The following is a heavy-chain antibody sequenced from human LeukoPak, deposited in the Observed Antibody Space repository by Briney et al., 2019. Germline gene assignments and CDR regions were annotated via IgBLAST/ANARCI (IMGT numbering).Heavy chain of an antibody. V-gene: IGHV1-18*04. CDR1: GYTFTSYG. D-gene: IGHD3-10*01. CDR2: ISAYNGNT. CDR3: ARDRPRWGSGSYNGEI. Sequence: VASVKVSCKASGYTFTSYGISWVRQDPGQGLEWMGWISAYNGNTNYAQKLQGRVTMTTDTSTSTAYMELRSLRSDDTAVYYCARDRPRWGSGSYNGEIWGQGTLVTVSS. J-gene: IGHJ4*02.